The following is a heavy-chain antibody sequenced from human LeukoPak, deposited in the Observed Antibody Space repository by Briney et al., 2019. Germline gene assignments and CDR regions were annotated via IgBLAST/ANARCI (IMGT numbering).Heavy chain of an antibody. CDR1: GFTFSNYA. CDR2: ISGSGGNT. D-gene: IGHD2-15*01. V-gene: IGHV3-23*01. J-gene: IGHJ5*02. CDR3: AKAVNGVVARDWFDP. Sequence: GGSLRLSCAASGFTFSNYAMSWVRQAPGKGLEWVSAISGSGGNTYYADSVKGRFTISRDNSKNTLYLQMNSLRAEDTAVYHCAKAVNGVVARDWFDPWGQGTLVTVSS.